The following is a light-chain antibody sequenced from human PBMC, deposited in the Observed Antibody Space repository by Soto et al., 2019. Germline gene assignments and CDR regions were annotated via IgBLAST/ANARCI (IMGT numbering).Light chain of an antibody. Sequence: DFQMTQSPSTLSASIGDRVTMTCRASQSVSTSMAWYQQKPGTAPKLLIYKASNLESGVPSRFSSSGSGTEFTLTISSLQPDDYATYYCQHYSDYRTFGLGTKVDIK. J-gene: IGKJ1*01. V-gene: IGKV1-5*03. CDR1: QSVSTS. CDR2: KAS. CDR3: QHYSDYRT.